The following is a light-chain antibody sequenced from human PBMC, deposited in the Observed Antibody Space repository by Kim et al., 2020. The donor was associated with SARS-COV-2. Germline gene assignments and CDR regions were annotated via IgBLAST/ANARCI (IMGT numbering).Light chain of an antibody. Sequence: ASVGDRVTITCRTSQSVNTYLNWYQQKPGNAPRLLIYSATSLRGGVPSRFSSSVFGTDFTLTISSLEPEDFATYYCQQTYRFPLYSFGQGTKLEI. V-gene: IGKV1-39*01. CDR3: QQTYRFPLYS. J-gene: IGKJ2*03. CDR2: SAT. CDR1: QSVNTY.